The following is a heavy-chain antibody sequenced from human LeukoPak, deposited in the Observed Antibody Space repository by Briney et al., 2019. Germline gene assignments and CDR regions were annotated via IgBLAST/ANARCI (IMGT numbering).Heavy chain of an antibody. V-gene: IGHV3-21*01. D-gene: IGHD5-18*01. J-gene: IGHJ4*02. CDR3: AKDLSSYGVRNFDY. CDR1: GFTFSSYG. Sequence: GGSLRLSCAASGFTFSSYGMNWVRQAPGKGLEWVSSIGSSSGNIYYADSVKGRFTISRDNAKNSLYLQMNSLRAEDTAVYYCAKDLSSYGVRNFDYWGQGTLVTVSS. CDR2: IGSSSGNI.